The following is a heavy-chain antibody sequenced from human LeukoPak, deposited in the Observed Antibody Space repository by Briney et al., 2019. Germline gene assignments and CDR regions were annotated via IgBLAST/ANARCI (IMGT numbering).Heavy chain of an antibody. J-gene: IGHJ4*02. V-gene: IGHV1-2*02. CDR2: INPNSGGT. Sequence: ASVKVSCNASGYTFTGYYMHWRRHAPGQGLEWMGWINPNSGGTNYAQKFQGRVTVTRDTSISTAYLELSRLRSDDTAVYYCARTRPLRFLEYWGQGTLVTVSS. CDR3: ARTRPLRFLEY. CDR1: GYTFTGYY. D-gene: IGHD3-3*01.